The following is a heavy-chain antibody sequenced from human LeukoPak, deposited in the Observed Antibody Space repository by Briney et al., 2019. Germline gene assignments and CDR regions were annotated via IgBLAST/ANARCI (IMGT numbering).Heavy chain of an antibody. CDR2: IRRSSDAI. V-gene: IGHV3-48*04. Sequence: PGGSLRLSCAASGFTFSLYSMNWVRQAPGKGLEWLSYIRRSSDAINYADSVKGRFTISRDNAKNSLYLQMNSLRAEDTAVYYCARDFGYCSSTSCYRPYYFDYWGQGTLVTVSS. D-gene: IGHD2-2*01. CDR3: ARDFGYCSSTSCYRPYYFDY. J-gene: IGHJ4*02. CDR1: GFTFSLYS.